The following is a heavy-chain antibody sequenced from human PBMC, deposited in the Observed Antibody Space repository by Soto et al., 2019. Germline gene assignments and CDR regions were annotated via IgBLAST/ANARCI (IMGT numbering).Heavy chain of an antibody. CDR2: IIPIFSTS. CDR3: ASFTDSRGSYDFYGMDV. V-gene: IGHV1-69*13. D-gene: IGHD3-22*01. J-gene: IGHJ6*02. Sequence: ASVKVSCKASGGTFRSYAITWVRQAPGQGLEWMGGIIPIFSTSNYAQKFQGRIAITADESTSTASMELSSLRSEDTAVYYCASFTDSRGSYDFYGMDVWGQGTTVTVSS. CDR1: GGTFRSYA.